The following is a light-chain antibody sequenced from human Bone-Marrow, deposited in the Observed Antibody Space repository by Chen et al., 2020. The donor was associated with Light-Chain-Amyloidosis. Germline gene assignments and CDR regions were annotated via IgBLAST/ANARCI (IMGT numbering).Light chain of an antibody. Sequence: SYVLTQPPSVSVAPGQTASIPCGGNFIGRESVHWHQQKPGQAPVLVVYDNRDRPSGIPKRFCGSKSGNTATLTISRVEAGDEADYYCQVWDTSSDQGVFGGGTKLTVL. CDR1: FIGRES. V-gene: IGLV3-21*02. J-gene: IGLJ3*02. CDR3: QVWDTSSDQGV. CDR2: DNR.